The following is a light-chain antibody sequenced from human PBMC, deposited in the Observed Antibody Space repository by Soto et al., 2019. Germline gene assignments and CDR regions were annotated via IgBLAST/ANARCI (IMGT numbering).Light chain of an antibody. CDR2: GAF. Sequence: EIVMTQSPATLSVSPGERATLSCRASQTVSTNLAWYQQKPGQAPRLLICGAFTRATGIPARFSGSGSGTEFTLTISSLQSEDFAVYYCQQYNNWPLTFGGGTKVEIK. CDR3: QQYNNWPLT. J-gene: IGKJ4*01. CDR1: QTVSTN. V-gene: IGKV3-15*01.